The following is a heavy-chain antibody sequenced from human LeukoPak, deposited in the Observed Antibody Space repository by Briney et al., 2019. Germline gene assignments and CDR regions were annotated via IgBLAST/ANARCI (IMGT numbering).Heavy chain of an antibody. V-gene: IGHV4-59*01. J-gene: IGHJ5*02. Sequence: SETLSLPCTVSGGPISSYYWSWLRQPPGKGLEWIGYIYYSGSNNYNPSLKSRVTISGDTAKNQFSLKLSSVTAADTAVYYCAREAFNWFDPWGQGTLVTVSS. CDR3: AREAFNWFDP. CDR1: GGPISSYY. CDR2: IYYSGSN.